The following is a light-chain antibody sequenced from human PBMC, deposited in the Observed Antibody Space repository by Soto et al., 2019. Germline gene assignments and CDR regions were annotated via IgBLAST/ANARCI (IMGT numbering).Light chain of an antibody. J-gene: IGLJ3*02. CDR2: ANK. Sequence: QSVLTQPPSASGTPGQRVTISCSGSSSNIGGNTVNWYQQLPGTAPKLLMFANKERPSGVSDRFSASKSGTSASLAINGLQSDDEADYYCATWDDSLNGWVFGGGTKLTV. CDR1: SSNIGGNT. CDR3: ATWDDSLNGWV. V-gene: IGLV1-44*01.